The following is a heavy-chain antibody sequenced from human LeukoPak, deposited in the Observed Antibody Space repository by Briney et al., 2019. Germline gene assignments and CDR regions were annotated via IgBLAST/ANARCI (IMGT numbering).Heavy chain of an antibody. Sequence: GGSLRLSCAASGFTFSNYNMNWVRQAPGKGLEWLSFISSSSSSGIYYADSVKGRFTISRDNAKNSLYLQMNSLRDEDTAVYYCARDRNKDILIGYGPHFDYWGQGTLVTVSS. D-gene: IGHD3-9*01. J-gene: IGHJ4*02. V-gene: IGHV3-48*02. CDR2: ISSSSSSGI. CDR1: GFTFSNYN. CDR3: ARDRNKDILIGYGPHFDY.